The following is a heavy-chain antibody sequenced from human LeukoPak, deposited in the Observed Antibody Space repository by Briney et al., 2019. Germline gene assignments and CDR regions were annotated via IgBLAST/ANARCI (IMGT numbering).Heavy chain of an antibody. V-gene: IGHV4-4*02. D-gene: IGHD5-12*01. CDR2: IYYSGST. CDR1: GGSISSSNW. Sequence: PSETLSLTCAVSGGSISSSNWWSWVRQPPGKGLEWIGEIYYSGSTNYNPSLKSRVTISVDRSKNQFSLKLSSVTAADTAVYYCAREGSSGRYFDYWGQGTLVTVSS. J-gene: IGHJ4*02. CDR3: AREGSSGRYFDY.